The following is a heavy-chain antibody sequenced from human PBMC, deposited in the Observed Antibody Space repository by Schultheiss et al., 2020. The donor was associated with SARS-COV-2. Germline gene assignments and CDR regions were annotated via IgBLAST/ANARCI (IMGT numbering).Heavy chain of an antibody. CDR2: INPNSGGT. V-gene: IGHV1-2*04. CDR1: GYTFTGYY. J-gene: IGHJ5*02. Sequence: ASVKVSCKASGYTFTGYYMHWVRQAPGQGLEWMGWINPNSGGTNYAQKFQGWVTMTRDTSISTAYMELSRLRSDDTAVYYCARVHLNWNSRAWFDPWGQGTLVTVSS. D-gene: IGHD1-7*01. CDR3: ARVHLNWNSRAWFDP.